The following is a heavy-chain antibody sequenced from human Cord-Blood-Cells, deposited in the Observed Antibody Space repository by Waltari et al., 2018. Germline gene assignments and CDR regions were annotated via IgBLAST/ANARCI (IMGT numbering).Heavy chain of an antibody. Sequence: QVQLQESGPGLVKPSETLSLTCTVSGGSISSYYWSWIRQPAGQGLEWIGRIYTSGSTNYNPSLKSRVTMSVDTSKNQFSLKLSSVTAADTAVYYCARDSVVATRRRYYYYYGMDVWGQGTTVTVSS. D-gene: IGHD5-12*01. J-gene: IGHJ6*02. CDR2: IYTSGST. V-gene: IGHV4-4*07. CDR3: ARDSVVATRRRYYYYYGMDV. CDR1: GGSISSYY.